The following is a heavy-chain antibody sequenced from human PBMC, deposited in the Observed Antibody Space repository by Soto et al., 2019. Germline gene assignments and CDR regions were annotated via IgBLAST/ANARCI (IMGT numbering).Heavy chain of an antibody. Sequence: GGSLRLSCAASGFTFSSYAMSWVRQAPGKGLGWVSTISGSGGNTYYADSVKGRFTISRDNSKNTLYLQMNSLRAEDTAVYYCAKGGCSSTSCYIPYYYYYGMDVWGQGTTVTVSS. CDR1: GFTFSSYA. J-gene: IGHJ6*02. CDR2: ISGSGGNT. D-gene: IGHD2-2*02. V-gene: IGHV3-23*01. CDR3: AKGGCSSTSCYIPYYYYYGMDV.